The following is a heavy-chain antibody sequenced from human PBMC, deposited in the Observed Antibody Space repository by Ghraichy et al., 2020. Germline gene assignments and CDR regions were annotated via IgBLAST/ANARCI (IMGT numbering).Heavy chain of an antibody. D-gene: IGHD2-2*02. Sequence: GGSLRLSCAASGFNFGNYWMHWVRQAPGKGLVWVSRIMSDGSDTTYADSVKGRFTISRDDAKNTLYLEMSSLRDEDTAVYFCVRDLCSATTCYTGFDYWGQGTLVTVSS. V-gene: IGHV3-74*01. CDR1: GFNFGNYW. CDR2: IMSDGSDT. CDR3: VRDLCSATTCYTGFDY. J-gene: IGHJ4*02.